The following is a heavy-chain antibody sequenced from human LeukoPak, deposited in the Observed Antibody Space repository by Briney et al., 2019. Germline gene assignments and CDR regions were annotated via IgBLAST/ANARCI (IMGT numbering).Heavy chain of an antibody. CDR3: AKDPVTTVTGYFDY. CDR2: ISYDGSNK. CDR1: GFTFSSYG. D-gene: IGHD4-17*01. Sequence: GRSLRLSCAASGFTFSSYGMHWVRQAPGKGLEWVAVISYDGSNKYYADSVKGRFTISRDNSKNTLYLQMNSLRAEDTAVYYCAKDPVTTVTGYFDYWGQGTLVTVSS. J-gene: IGHJ4*02. V-gene: IGHV3-30*18.